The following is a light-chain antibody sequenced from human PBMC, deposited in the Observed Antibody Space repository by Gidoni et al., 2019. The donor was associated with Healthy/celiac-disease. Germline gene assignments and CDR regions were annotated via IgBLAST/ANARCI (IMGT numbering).Light chain of an antibody. Sequence: QSALTQPPSASGSPGQSVTISCTGTSSDVGGYNYVSWYQQHPGKAPKLMIYEVSKRPSGVPDRFSGSKSGNTASLTVSGLQAEDEADYYCSSYAGSLVVFGGGTQADRP. J-gene: IGLJ2*01. V-gene: IGLV2-8*01. CDR3: SSYAGSLVV. CDR2: EVS. CDR1: SSDVGGYNY.